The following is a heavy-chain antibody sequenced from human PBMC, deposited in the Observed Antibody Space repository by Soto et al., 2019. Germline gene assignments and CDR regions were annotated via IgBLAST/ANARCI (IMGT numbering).Heavy chain of an antibody. J-gene: IGHJ4*02. Sequence: GGSLRLSCAASGFTFSNYDMHWVRQATGKGLEWVSTISTAGNTYSPGSVKGRFTISRENAKNSLYLQMNSLRVDDTAVYYCTTDSGYRRSSLYFDYWGQGTQVTVSS. CDR1: GFTFSNYD. V-gene: IGHV3-13*01. CDR3: TTDSGYRRSSLYFDY. CDR2: ISTAGNT. D-gene: IGHD6-6*01.